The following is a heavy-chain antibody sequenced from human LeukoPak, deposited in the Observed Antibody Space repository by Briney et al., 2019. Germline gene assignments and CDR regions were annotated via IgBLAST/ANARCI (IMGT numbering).Heavy chain of an antibody. CDR1: GGSISSYY. Sequence: SETLSLTCTVSGGSISSYYWSWIRQPPGKGLEWIGEINHSGSTNYNPSLKSRVTISVDTSKNQFSLKLISVTAADTALYYCAREGPHGSGIYYNPLDYWGQGALVIVSS. CDR2: INHSGST. D-gene: IGHD3-10*01. V-gene: IGHV4-34*01. J-gene: IGHJ4*02. CDR3: AREGPHGSGIYYNPLDY.